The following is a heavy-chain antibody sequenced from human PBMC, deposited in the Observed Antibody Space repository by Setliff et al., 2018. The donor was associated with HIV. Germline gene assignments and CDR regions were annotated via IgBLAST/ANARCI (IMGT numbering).Heavy chain of an antibody. Sequence: SETLSLTCIVSGGSISSTSHYWGWVRQPPGKGLEWIGTIYYSGSTYYNSSLRSRVTISVDTSKNQVSLKLNSMTAADTAVYYCALGSWYDYWGQGTLVTVSS. CDR2: IYYSGST. V-gene: IGHV4-39*07. CDR3: ALGSWYDY. D-gene: IGHD6-13*01. CDR1: GGSISSTSHY. J-gene: IGHJ4*02.